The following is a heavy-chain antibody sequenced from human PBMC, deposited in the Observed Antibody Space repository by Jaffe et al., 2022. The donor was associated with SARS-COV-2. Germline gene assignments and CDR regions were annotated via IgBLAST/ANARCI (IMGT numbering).Heavy chain of an antibody. CDR2: IYYSGST. CDR3: ARDRGWFGELLIDY. V-gene: IGHV4-31*03. J-gene: IGHJ4*02. CDR1: GGSISSGGYY. D-gene: IGHD3-10*01. Sequence: QVQLQESGPGLVKPSQTLSLTCTVSGGSISSGGYYWSWIRQHPGKGLEWIGYIYYSGSTYYNPSLKSRVTISVDTSKNQFSLKLSSVTAADTAVYYCARDRGWFGELLIDYWGQGTLVTVSS.